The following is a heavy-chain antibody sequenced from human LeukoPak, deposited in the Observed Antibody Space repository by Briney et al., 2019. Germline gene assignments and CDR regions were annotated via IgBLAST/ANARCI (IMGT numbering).Heavy chain of an antibody. Sequence: SETLSLTCTVSGDSISSSSYYWGWIRQPPGKGLEWIGSIYYSGSTYYNPSLRSRVTISVDTSKNQFSLRLSSVTAADTAVYYCARRPLAAATRFDPWGQGTLVTVSS. D-gene: IGHD6-13*01. J-gene: IGHJ5*02. CDR3: ARRPLAAATRFDP. V-gene: IGHV4-39*01. CDR2: IYYSGST. CDR1: GDSISSSSYY.